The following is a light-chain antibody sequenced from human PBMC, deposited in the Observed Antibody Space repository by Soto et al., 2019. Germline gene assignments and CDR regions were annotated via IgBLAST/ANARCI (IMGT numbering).Light chain of an antibody. CDR3: QQYNNWPPDRT. CDR1: QSVGSN. Sequence: EIVMTQSPATLSVSPGERATLSCRASQSVGSNLAWYQQKPGQAPRLHIYGASTRATGIPARFSGSGSGTEFTLTISSLQSEDFAIYFCQQYNNWPPDRTFGQGTKVEIK. V-gene: IGKV3-15*01. CDR2: GAS. J-gene: IGKJ1*01.